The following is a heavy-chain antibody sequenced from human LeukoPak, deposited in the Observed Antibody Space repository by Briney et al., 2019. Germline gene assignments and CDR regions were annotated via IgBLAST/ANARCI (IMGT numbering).Heavy chain of an antibody. CDR3: ARAYERPYYFDY. J-gene: IGHJ4*02. CDR1: GFTFSDHY. V-gene: IGHV3-72*01. Sequence: GGSLRLSCAASGFTFSDHYMDWVRQAPGEGLEWVGRTRNKANSYTTEYAASVKGRFTISRDDSMNSLYLQMNSLKTEDTAVYYCARAYERPYYFDYWGQGTLVTVSS. D-gene: IGHD3-22*01. CDR2: TRNKANSYTT.